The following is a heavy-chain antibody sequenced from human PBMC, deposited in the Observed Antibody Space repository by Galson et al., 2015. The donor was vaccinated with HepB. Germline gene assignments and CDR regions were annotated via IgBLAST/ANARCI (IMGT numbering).Heavy chain of an antibody. V-gene: IGHV3-23*01. Sequence: SLRLSCAASGFTFSLYDMHWVRQAPGKGLEWVATVSGIGDNKYFGDSVKGRLTIARDNSKNTLSLQMSSLRAGDTAVYYCAKAGGYDYFDSWGQGILVTVSS. CDR2: VSGIGDNK. J-gene: IGHJ4*02. CDR1: GFTFSLYD. CDR3: AKAGGYDYFDS. D-gene: IGHD5-12*01.